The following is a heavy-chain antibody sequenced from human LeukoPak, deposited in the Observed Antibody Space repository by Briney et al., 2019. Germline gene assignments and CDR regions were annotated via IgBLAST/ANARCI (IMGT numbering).Heavy chain of an antibody. D-gene: IGHD6-13*01. V-gene: IGHV4-61*01. J-gene: IGHJ3*02. CDR1: GGSISSTSYY. Sequence: SETLSLTCTVSGGSISSTSYYWSWIRQPPGKGLEWIGYIYYSGSTNYNPSLKSRVTISVDTSKNQFSLKLSSVTAADTAVYYCARGDIAAAEDAFDIWGQGTMVTVSS. CDR3: ARGDIAAAEDAFDI. CDR2: IYYSGST.